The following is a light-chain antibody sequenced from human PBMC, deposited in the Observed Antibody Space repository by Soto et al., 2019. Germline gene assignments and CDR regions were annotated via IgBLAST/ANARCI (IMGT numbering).Light chain of an antibody. CDR1: QNLLHSNGYNY. Sequence: EIVLTQSPLSLPVTPGEPASISCRSSQNLLHSNGYNYLNWYLQKPGQSPQLLIYLGSNRDSGVPARFSGSGSGTDFALKISRVEAEDVGVYYCMQGTHWPITFGQGTRLEIK. V-gene: IGKV2-28*01. CDR3: MQGTHWPIT. J-gene: IGKJ5*01. CDR2: LGS.